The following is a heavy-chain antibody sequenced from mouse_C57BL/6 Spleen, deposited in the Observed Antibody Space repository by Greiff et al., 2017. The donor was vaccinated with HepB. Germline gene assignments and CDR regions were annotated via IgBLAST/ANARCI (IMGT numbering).Heavy chain of an antibody. CDR2: INPGSGGT. CDR3: ARWAAY. CDR1: GYAFTNYL. V-gene: IGHV1-54*01. J-gene: IGHJ3*01. Sequence: QVQLKESGAELVRPGTSVKVSCKASGYAFTNYLIEWVKQRPGQGLEWIGVINPGSGGTNYNEKFKGKATLTADKSSSTAYMQLSSLTSEDSAVYFCARWAAYWGQGTLVTVSA.